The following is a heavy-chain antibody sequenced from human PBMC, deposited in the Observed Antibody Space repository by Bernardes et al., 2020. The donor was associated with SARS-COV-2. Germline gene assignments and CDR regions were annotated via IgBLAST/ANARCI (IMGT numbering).Heavy chain of an antibody. Sequence: GGSLRLSCAASGFTFSGPMMTWVRQAPGKGLEWVSSINNSGGGTYHADSVKGRFTISRDNSKNTLYLQMNSLRAEDTAVYYCVKGSYTMEVWGQGTAVTVSS. CDR3: VKGSYTMEV. D-gene: IGHD1-26*01. V-gene: IGHV3-23*01. CDR1: GFTFSGPM. CDR2: INNSGGGT. J-gene: IGHJ6*02.